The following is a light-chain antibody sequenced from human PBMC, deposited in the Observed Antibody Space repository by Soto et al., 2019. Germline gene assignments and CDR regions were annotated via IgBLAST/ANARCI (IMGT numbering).Light chain of an antibody. CDR1: QSVSSSY. V-gene: IGKV3-15*01. Sequence: TRSPSTLSASVGYRLTVTCRSSQSVSSSYLAWYQQKPGQAPRLLIYDTYTRATGIPARFSGSGSGTEFTLTISRLQSEDFAVYYCQPYTAWPPIPSAQRTRPAIK. CDR3: QPYTAWPPIP. CDR2: DTY. J-gene: IGKJ5*01.